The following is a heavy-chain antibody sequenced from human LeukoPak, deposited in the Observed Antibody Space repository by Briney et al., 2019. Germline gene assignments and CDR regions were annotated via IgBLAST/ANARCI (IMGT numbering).Heavy chain of an antibody. D-gene: IGHD6-19*01. CDR3: AKDIRASGSNWFDS. J-gene: IGHJ5*01. Sequence: GGSLRPSCAASGFTFNNYAMSWVRQAPGKGLEWVSGISNSADSTYYADSVKGRFTISRDNSKNTLYLQMNSLRVGDTAVYYCAKDIRASGSNWFDSWGQGTLVTVSS. CDR1: GFTFNNYA. V-gene: IGHV3-23*01. CDR2: ISNSADST.